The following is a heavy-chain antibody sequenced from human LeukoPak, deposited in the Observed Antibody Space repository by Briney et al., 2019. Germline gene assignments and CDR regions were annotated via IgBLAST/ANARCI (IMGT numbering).Heavy chain of an antibody. D-gene: IGHD3-10*01. J-gene: IGHJ4*02. CDR1: GYTLTELS. CDR2: FDPEDGET. Sequence: ASVKVSCKVSGYTLTELSMHWVRQAPGKGLEWMGGFDPEDGETIYAQKFQGRVTMTEDTSTDTAYMELSSLRSEDTAVYYCATDLWFGELKDYWGQGTLVTVSS. V-gene: IGHV1-24*01. CDR3: ATDLWFGELKDY.